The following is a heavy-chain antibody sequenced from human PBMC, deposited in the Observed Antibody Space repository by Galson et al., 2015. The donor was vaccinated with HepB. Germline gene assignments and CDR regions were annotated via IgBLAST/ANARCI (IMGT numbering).Heavy chain of an antibody. CDR2: IYSGGST. CDR3: ARSRWATTVTTGLDY. D-gene: IGHD4-17*01. J-gene: IGHJ4*02. CDR1: GFTTISNNF. Sequence: SLRLSCAVSGFTTISNNFITWVRQAPGKGLEWVSTIYSGGSTYYTDSVKGRFTISRDNSKKTIYLQMNSLRAEDSGVYYCARSRWATTVTTGLDYWGQGTLVTVSS. V-gene: IGHV3-53*01.